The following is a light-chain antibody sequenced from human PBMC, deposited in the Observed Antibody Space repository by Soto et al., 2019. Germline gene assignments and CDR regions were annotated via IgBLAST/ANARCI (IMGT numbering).Light chain of an antibody. Sequence: EVVLTQSPGTLSLSPGERGTLSCRASQSVSDNNLAWYQLRPGQAPRLLIYGASRRASGTPDRFSGSRSGTDFTLTITRLEPEDFAVYYCQQYGSSLYTFGPGTKVEI. CDR1: QSVSDNN. CDR3: QQYGSSLYT. J-gene: IGKJ2*01. CDR2: GAS. V-gene: IGKV3-20*01.